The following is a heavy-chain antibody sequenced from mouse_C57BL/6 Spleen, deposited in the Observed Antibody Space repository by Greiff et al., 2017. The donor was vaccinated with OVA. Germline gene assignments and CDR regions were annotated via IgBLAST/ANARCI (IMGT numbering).Heavy chain of an antibody. CDR1: GYAFSSSW. CDR2: IYPGDGDT. CDR3: ARSPFGHAMDY. Sequence: QVQLQQSGPELVKPGASVKISCKASGYAFSSSWMNWVKQRPGKGLEWIGRIYPGDGDTNYNGKFKGKATLTADKYSSTAYMQLSSLTSEDSAVYFCARSPFGHAMDYWGQGTSVTVSS. V-gene: IGHV1-82*01. J-gene: IGHJ4*01.